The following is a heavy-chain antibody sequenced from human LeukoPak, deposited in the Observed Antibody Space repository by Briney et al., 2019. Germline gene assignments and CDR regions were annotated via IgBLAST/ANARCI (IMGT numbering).Heavy chain of an antibody. Sequence: PGRSLRLSCAASGFTFSSYAMSWVRQAPGKGPEWVSDISGSGGTTYYAESVKGRFTISRDNSKNTLYLQLNSLRAEDTALYYCAKSWQYNWFDSWGQGTLVTVSS. V-gene: IGHV3-23*01. CDR2: ISGSGGTT. D-gene: IGHD6-19*01. CDR3: AKSWQYNWFDS. CDR1: GFTFSSYA. J-gene: IGHJ5*01.